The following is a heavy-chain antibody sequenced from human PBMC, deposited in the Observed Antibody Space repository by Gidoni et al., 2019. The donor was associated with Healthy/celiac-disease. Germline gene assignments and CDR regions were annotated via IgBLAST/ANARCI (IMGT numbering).Heavy chain of an antibody. D-gene: IGHD2-15*01. Sequence: QVQLQQWGAGLLKPSETLSLTGAVYGGSFSGYYWSWIRQPPGKGLEWIGEINHSGSTNYNPSLKSRVTISVDTSKNQFSLKLSSVTAADTAVYYCARGRGAGSRGPNDYWGQGTLVTVSS. V-gene: IGHV4-34*01. CDR1: GGSFSGYY. CDR2: INHSGST. CDR3: ARGRGAGSRGPNDY. J-gene: IGHJ4*02.